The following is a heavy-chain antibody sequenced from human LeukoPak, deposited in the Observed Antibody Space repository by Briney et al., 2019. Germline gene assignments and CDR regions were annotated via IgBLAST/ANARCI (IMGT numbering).Heavy chain of an antibody. Sequence: SETLSLTCTVSGGSISSSSYYWGWIRQPPGKGLEWIGSIYYSGSTYYNPSLKSRVTISVDTSKNQFSLKLSSVTAADTAVYYCASDLSSATSLLWFGGDYYYYMDVWGKGTTVTVSS. J-gene: IGHJ6*03. V-gene: IGHV4-39*07. D-gene: IGHD3-10*01. CDR2: IYYSGST. CDR3: ASDLSSATSLLWFGGDYYYYMDV. CDR1: GGSISSSSYY.